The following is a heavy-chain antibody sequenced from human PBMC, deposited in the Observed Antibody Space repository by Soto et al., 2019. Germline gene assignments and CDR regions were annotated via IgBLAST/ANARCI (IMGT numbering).Heavy chain of an antibody. CDR2: IIPMFGSA. V-gene: IGHV1-69*12. CDR1: GGTFSRYA. D-gene: IGHD4-17*01. Sequence: QVQLVQSGAEVKKPGSSVKVSCKASGGTFSRYAITWVRQAPGQGLEWMGGIIPMFGSANYAQKFQGRVTITADESTSTAYMELSSLRSEDTAVYYCARDNNDFGDYGRYGLDVWGQGTTVTVSS. J-gene: IGHJ6*02. CDR3: ARDNNDFGDYGRYGLDV.